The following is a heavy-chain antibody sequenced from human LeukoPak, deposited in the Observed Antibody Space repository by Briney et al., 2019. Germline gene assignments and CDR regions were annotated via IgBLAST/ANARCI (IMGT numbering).Heavy chain of an antibody. J-gene: IGHJ4*02. CDR3: AKESGIYCSGGSCYPFHY. D-gene: IGHD2-15*01. CDR1: GVTFSSDG. CDR2: ISYEGNNK. Sequence: GRSLRLSCAASGVTFSSDGMHGVRQAPGKGLEWVAAISYEGNNKYYADSVKGRFTISRDNSKNTLYLQMNSLRAEDTAVYYCAKESGIYCSGGSCYPFHYWGQGTLVTVSS. V-gene: IGHV3-30*18.